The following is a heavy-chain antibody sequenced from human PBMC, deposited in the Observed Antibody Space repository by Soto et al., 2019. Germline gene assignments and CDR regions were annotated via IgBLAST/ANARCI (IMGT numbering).Heavy chain of an antibody. J-gene: IGHJ4*02. CDR3: ARSRKECSATSCYDY. V-gene: IGHV1-8*01. CDR1: GYTFTSYD. Sequence: QVQLVQSGAEVKKPGASVKVSCKASGYTFTSYDINWVRQATGQGLEWMGWMNPNSGNTGYAQKFQGRVTMTRNTSISTAYMERSSLRAEDTAVYYCARSRKECSATSCYDYWGQGTLVTVSS. CDR2: MNPNSGNT. D-gene: IGHD2-2*01.